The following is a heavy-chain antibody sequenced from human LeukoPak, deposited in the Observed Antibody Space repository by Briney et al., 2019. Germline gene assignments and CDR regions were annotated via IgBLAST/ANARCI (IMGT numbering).Heavy chain of an antibody. D-gene: IGHD2-2*01. CDR3: ARRLTQYDCFDP. Sequence: SQTLSLTCAISGDSVSSNSVTWNWIRQSASRGPEWLGRTYYRSTWYNDYAVSVRGRITVNPDTSKNQFSLHLNSVTPEDTAVYYCARRLTQYDCFDPWGQGILVTVSS. CDR1: GDSVSSNSVT. J-gene: IGHJ5*02. CDR2: TYYRSTWYN. V-gene: IGHV6-1*01.